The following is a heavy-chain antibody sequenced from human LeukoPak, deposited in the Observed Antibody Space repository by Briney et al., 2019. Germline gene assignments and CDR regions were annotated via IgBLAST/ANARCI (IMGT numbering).Heavy chain of an antibody. Sequence: ASVKVSCKASGYTFTSYDINWVRQATGQGLEWMGWMNRNSGNTGYAQKFQGRVTMTRNTSISTAYMELSSLRSEDTAVYYCARVRGGGYSYGFAYWGQGTLVTVSS. V-gene: IGHV1-8*01. CDR2: MNRNSGNT. J-gene: IGHJ4*02. CDR3: ARVRGGGYSYGFAY. D-gene: IGHD5-18*01. CDR1: GYTFTSYD.